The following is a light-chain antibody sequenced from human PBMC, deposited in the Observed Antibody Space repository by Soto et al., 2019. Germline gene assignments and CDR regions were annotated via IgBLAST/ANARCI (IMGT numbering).Light chain of an antibody. Sequence: QAVVTQEPSLTVSPGGTVTLTCGSSTGAVTSGHFPYWFQQKPGQAPKTLIYDISHKDSWTPARFSGSLLGDKAALTLSGAQPEDEAEYYCLLYYSGARVFGGGTKVTVL. CDR1: TGAVTSGHF. V-gene: IGLV7-46*01. CDR2: DIS. J-gene: IGLJ3*02. CDR3: LLYYSGARV.